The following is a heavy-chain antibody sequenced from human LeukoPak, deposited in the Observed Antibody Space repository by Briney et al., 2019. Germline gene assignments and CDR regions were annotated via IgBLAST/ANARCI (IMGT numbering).Heavy chain of an antibody. D-gene: IGHD3-10*01. CDR2: ISNSGDRT. CDR1: GFTFSNYG. V-gene: IGHV3-23*01. CDR3: AKDRYGSLPDNFDS. J-gene: IGHJ4*02. Sequence: PGGSLRLSCAASGFTFSNYGMNWVRQAPGKGLQWVSGISNSGDRTYYADSVKGRFTISRDNSKNTLYLQMNSLRVEDMAVYYCAKDRYGSLPDNFDSWGRGTLVTVSS.